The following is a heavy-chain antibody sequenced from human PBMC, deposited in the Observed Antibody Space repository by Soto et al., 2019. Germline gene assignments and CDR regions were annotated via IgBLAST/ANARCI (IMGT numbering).Heavy chain of an antibody. J-gene: IGHJ4*02. V-gene: IGHV1-18*01. D-gene: IGHD3-9*01. CDR2: ISAYNGNT. CDR3: ARERVDILTGYYLFDY. CDR1: GYTFTSYG. Sequence: ASVKVSCKASGYTFTSYGISWVRQAPGQGLEWMGWISAYNGNTNYAQKLQGRVTMTTDTSTSTAYMELRSLRSDDTAVYYCARERVDILTGYYLFDYWGQGTLVTVCS.